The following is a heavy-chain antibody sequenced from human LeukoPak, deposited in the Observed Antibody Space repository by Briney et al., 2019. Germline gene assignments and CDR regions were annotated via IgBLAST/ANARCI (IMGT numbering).Heavy chain of an antibody. J-gene: IGHJ6*01. D-gene: IGHD5-24*01. Sequence: PPETLSLTCAVYGGSLRGYYWSWIRQFPGKGLEWIGEINHTGSTNYSPSLKSRVTMSIDTAKKELSLKLSSVTAADTAVYYCARGEMIMDVWGQGSTVIVSS. CDR1: GGSLRGYY. V-gene: IGHV4-34*01. CDR2: INHTGST. CDR3: ARGEMIMDV.